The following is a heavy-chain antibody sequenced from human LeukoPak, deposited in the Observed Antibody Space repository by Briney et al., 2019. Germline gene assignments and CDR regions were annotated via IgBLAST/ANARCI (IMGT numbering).Heavy chain of an antibody. Sequence: ASVKVSCKASGYTFTSYGINWVRQAPGQGLEWMGWISAYNGNTNYAQKLQGRVTMTTDTSTSTAYMELSRLRSDDTAVYYCARDRGIDYYGSGSYYRHYYYYMDVWGKGTTVTVSS. CDR3: ARDRGIDYYGSGSYYRHYYYYMDV. J-gene: IGHJ6*03. CDR1: GYTFTSYG. V-gene: IGHV1-18*01. D-gene: IGHD3-10*01. CDR2: ISAYNGNT.